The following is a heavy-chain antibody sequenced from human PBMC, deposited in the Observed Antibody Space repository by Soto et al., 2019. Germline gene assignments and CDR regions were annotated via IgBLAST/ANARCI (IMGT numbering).Heavy chain of an antibody. CDR3: ARVHSNYPYYYYGMDV. CDR2: IYPGDSDT. D-gene: IGHD4-4*01. V-gene: IGHV5-51*01. J-gene: IGHJ6*02. CDR1: GYSFTSYW. Sequence: PGESLKISCKGSGYSFTSYWIGWVRQMPGKGLEWMGIIYPGDSDTRYSPSFQGQVTISADKSISTAYLQWSSLKASDTAMYYCARVHSNYPYYYYGMDVWGQGTTVTVSS.